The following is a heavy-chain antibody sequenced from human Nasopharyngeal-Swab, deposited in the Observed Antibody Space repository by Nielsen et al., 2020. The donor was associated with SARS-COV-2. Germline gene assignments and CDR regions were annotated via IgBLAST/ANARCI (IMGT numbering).Heavy chain of an antibody. CDR3: ARGIAAAGTRFHYYYYYYMDV. CDR1: GGSISSSNW. Sequence: SETLSLTCAVSGGSISSSNWWGWVRQPPGKGLEWIGEVYHSGSTNYNPSLKSRVTISVDKSKNQFSLKLSSVTAADTAVYYCARGIAAAGTRFHYYYYYYMDVWGKGTTVTVSS. V-gene: IGHV4-4*02. D-gene: IGHD6-13*01. CDR2: VYHSGST. J-gene: IGHJ6*03.